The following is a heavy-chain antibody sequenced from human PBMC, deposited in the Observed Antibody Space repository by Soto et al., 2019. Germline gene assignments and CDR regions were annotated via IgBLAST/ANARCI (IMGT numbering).Heavy chain of an antibody. V-gene: IGHV4-34*01. J-gene: IGHJ6*02. CDR1: GGSFSGYY. CDR3: AIGRVEYYYGMDV. Sequence: GPRTWLASETLSLTCAVYGGSFSGYYWSWIRQPPGKGLEWIGEINHSGSTNYNPSLKSRVTISVDTSKNQFSLKLSSVTAADTAVYYCAIGRVEYYYGMDVWGQGTTVTVSS. CDR2: INHSGST. D-gene: IGHD1-1*01.